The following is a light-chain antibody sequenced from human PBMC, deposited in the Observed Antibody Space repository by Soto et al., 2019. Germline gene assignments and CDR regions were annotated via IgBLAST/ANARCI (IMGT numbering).Light chain of an antibody. CDR3: QHYDSYSPWM. V-gene: IGKV1-5*01. CDR1: QRIRSW. Sequence: DIQMTQSPLTVSASVGDRVTLTCRAIQRIRSWVAWYQQKPGKAPKLLVHDASILEGGVPSRFSGTGSGSEFTLTISSLQPDDSATYYCQHYDSYSPWMFGQGTKVDIK. J-gene: IGKJ1*01. CDR2: DAS.